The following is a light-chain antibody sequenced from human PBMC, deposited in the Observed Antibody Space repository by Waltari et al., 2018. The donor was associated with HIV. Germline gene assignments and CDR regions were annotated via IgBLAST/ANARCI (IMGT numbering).Light chain of an antibody. V-gene: IGKV3-11*01. CDR3: QQRRAWPPT. CDR2: NGS. CDR1: DFVEIF. J-gene: IGKJ4*01. Sequence: EIVLTQSPATLSLSPGERATISCRAVDFVEIFIGWFQQKPGQPPRLVVYNGSNRAAGTPARFTGSGSGTDFPLTISGLEPEDFAVYFCQQRRAWPPTFGGGTKVELK.